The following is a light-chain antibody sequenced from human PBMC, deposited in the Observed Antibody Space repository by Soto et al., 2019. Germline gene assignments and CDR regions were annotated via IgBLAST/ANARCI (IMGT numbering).Light chain of an antibody. V-gene: IGKV3-20*01. J-gene: IGKJ1*01. CDR2: GAS. Sequence: ESVLTQSPGTLSLSPGERATLSCRASQSVSSYYVAWYQQKPGQAPRLLIYGASSRATGIPDRFSGSGSGTDFTLTISRLEPEDFAVYFCQQYGSSVWTFGQGTKVDI. CDR1: QSVSSYY. CDR3: QQYGSSVWT.